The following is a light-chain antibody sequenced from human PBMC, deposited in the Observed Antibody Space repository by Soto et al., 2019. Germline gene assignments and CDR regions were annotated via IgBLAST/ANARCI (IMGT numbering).Light chain of an antibody. CDR1: TSNIGSNY. V-gene: IGLV1-47*01. CDR3: ATRDDILTCGSV. CDR2: RNN. Sequence: QSVLTQAPSASGTPGQGVTISCSGSTSNIGSNYVYWYQQLPGTAPKLLIYRNNQRPSGVPDRFSGSKSGTSASLAISGLRSDDEADYFCATRDDILTCGSVFATGPKATVL. J-gene: IGLJ1*01.